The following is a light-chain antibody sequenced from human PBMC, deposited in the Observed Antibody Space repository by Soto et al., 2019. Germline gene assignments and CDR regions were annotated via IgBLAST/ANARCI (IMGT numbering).Light chain of an antibody. J-gene: IGKJ2*01. Sequence: DIQMTQSPSTLSASVGDRVTITCRASQSISSWLAWYQQKPGKAPKPLIYDASSLESGVPSRFSGSGSGTEFTLTISSLQPDDFATYYCQQYKSYSPVTFGQGTKLEIK. CDR1: QSISSW. V-gene: IGKV1-5*01. CDR2: DAS. CDR3: QQYKSYSPVT.